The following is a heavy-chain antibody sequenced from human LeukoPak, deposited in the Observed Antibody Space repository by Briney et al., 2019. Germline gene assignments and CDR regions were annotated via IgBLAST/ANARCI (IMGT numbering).Heavy chain of an antibody. Sequence: ASVKVSCKASGYTFTSYDINWVRQATGQGLEWIGWMNPNSGNTGYAQKFQGRVTMTRNTSISTAYMELSSLRSEDTAVYYCATSLAPYIVATVNDAFDIWGQGTMVTVSS. CDR3: ATSLAPYIVATVNDAFDI. CDR2: MNPNSGNT. J-gene: IGHJ3*02. CDR1: GYTFTSYD. D-gene: IGHD5-12*01. V-gene: IGHV1-8*01.